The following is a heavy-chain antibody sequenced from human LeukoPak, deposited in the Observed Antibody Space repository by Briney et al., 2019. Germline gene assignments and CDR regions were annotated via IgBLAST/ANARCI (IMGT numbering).Heavy chain of an antibody. CDR1: GFSVSSNY. CDR3: ARLKLLWSNYFDY. Sequence: PGGSLRLSCAASGFSVSSNYMTWVRQAPGKGLECVANIKQDGSEKYYVDSVKGRFTISRDNAKNSLYLQMNSLRAEDTAVYYCARLKLLWSNYFDYWGQGTLVTVSS. CDR2: IKQDGSEK. V-gene: IGHV3-7*01. D-gene: IGHD2-2*01. J-gene: IGHJ4*02.